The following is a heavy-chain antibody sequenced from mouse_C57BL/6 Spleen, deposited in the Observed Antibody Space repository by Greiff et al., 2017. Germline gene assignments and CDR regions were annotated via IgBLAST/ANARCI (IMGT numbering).Heavy chain of an antibody. V-gene: IGHV1-69*01. Sequence: QVQLQQPGAELVMPGASVKLSCKASGYTFTSYWMHWVKQRPGQGLEWIGEIDPSDCYTNYNQKFKGKSTLTVDKSSSTAYMQLSSLTSEDSAVYYCARNYGSSYYAMDYWGQGTSVTVSS. D-gene: IGHD1-1*01. J-gene: IGHJ4*01. CDR3: ARNYGSSYYAMDY. CDR1: GYTFTSYW. CDR2: IDPSDCYT.